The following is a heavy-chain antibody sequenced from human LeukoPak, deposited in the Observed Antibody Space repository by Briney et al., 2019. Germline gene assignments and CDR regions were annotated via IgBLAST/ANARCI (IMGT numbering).Heavy chain of an antibody. D-gene: IGHD2-21*02. CDR1: GFTVTTNY. CDR3: AKEPRHCGGDCFSLLDY. CDR2: ISGSGGRT. V-gene: IGHV3-23*01. J-gene: IGHJ4*02. Sequence: QSGGSLRLSCAASGFTVTTNYMSWVRQAPGKGLEWVSLISGSGGRTYYADSVKGRFTISRDNSKNTLYLQMNSLRAEDTAVFYCAKEPRHCGGDCFSLLDYWGQGTLVTVSS.